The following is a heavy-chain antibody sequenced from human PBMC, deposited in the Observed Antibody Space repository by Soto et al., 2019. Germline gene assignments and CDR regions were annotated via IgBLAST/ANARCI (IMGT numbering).Heavy chain of an antibody. CDR1: GDTFSTFA. V-gene: IGHV1-69*13. CDR3: ARSPGITGTRASQYAMDV. CDR2: IIPIFGTP. J-gene: IGHJ6*02. Sequence: SVKVSCKASGDTFSTFAISWVRQAPGQGLEWMGGIIPIFGTPDYAQHFPGRVTISADESTKTAYLELSSLRPEDTAVYYCARSPGITGTRASQYAMDVWGQGTTVTV. D-gene: IGHD1-20*01.